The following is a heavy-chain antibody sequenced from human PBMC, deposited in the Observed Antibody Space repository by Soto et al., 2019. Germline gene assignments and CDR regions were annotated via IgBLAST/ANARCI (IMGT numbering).Heavy chain of an antibody. CDR1: GFTFSQYA. Sequence: GGSLRLSCSVSGFTFSQYAMHWVRQAPGKGLEWVAAIAYDGSFTYHADSVKGRFTISRDNSKDTLYLQMINLRTEDTAVYFCARDWAAIDLGLSLYWGQGTLVTVSS. V-gene: IGHV3-30*01. D-gene: IGHD6-13*01. CDR2: IAYDGSFT. J-gene: IGHJ4*02. CDR3: ARDWAAIDLGLSLY.